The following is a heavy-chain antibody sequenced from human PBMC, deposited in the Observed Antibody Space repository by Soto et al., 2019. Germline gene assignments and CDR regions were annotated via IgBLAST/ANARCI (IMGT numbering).Heavy chain of an antibody. D-gene: IGHD5-18*01. CDR3: ARARRGYSYGYDYYYGMDV. CDR1: GGTFSSYA. Sequence: GASVKVSCKASGGTFSSYAISWVRQAPGQGLEWMGGISPIFGTENYAQKFQVRVTITADESTSKAYMELSSLRSEDKDVYACARARRGYSYGYDYYYGMDVWGQGTTVTVSS. CDR2: ISPIFGTE. V-gene: IGHV1-69*13. J-gene: IGHJ6*02.